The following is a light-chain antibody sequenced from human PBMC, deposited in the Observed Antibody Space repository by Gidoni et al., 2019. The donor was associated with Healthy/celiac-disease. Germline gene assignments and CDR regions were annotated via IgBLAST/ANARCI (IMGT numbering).Light chain of an antibody. CDR1: QGISNY. CDR2: AAS. Sequence: IQMTQTLSSLSASVGDRVTITCRASQGISNYLAWYQQKPGKVPKLLIYAASTLQSGVPSRFSGSGSGTDFTLTISSLQPEDVATYYCQKYNSAPPFTFGPGTKVDIK. J-gene: IGKJ3*01. CDR3: QKYNSAPPFT. V-gene: IGKV1-27*01.